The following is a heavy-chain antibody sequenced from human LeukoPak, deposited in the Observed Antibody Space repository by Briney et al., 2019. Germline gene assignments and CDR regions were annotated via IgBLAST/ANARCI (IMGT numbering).Heavy chain of an antibody. CDR2: INHSGST. J-gene: IGHJ4*02. CDR3: ARAVFVWVRGVDFDY. V-gene: IGHV4-34*01. D-gene: IGHD5-12*01. CDR1: GGSFSGYY. Sequence: SETLSPTCAVYGGSFSGYYWSWIRQPPGKGLEWIGEINHSGSTNYNPSLKSRVTISVDTSKNQFSRKLSSVTAADTAVYYCARAVFVWVRGVDFDYWGQGTLVTVSS.